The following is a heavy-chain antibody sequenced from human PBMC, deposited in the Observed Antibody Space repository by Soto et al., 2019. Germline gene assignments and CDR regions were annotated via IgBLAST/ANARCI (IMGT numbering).Heavy chain of an antibody. J-gene: IGHJ4*02. Sequence: TSETLSLTCTVSGGSISSYYWSWIRQPPGKGLEWIGYIYYSGSTNYNPSLKSRVTISVDTSKNQFSLKLSSVAAADTAVYYCARVFKGDFYFDYWGQGALVTV. CDR2: IYYSGST. CDR3: ARVFKGDFYFDY. V-gene: IGHV4-59*08. CDR1: GGSISSYY. D-gene: IGHD2-21*02.